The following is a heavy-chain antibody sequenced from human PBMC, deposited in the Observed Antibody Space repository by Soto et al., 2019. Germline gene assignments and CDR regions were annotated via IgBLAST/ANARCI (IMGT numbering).Heavy chain of an antibody. CDR3: AKDIIGRKYSYGDDAFDI. J-gene: IGHJ3*02. CDR2: IRWDGGSP. Sequence: GGSLRLSCAASGFTFDDYAMHWVRQAPGKGLEWVSLIRWDGGSPCYADYVKGRFTISRDNSKNFMYMQMNSLRAEDIALYYGAKDIIGRKYSYGDDAFDIWGQGTMVNFSS. CDR1: GFTFDDYA. D-gene: IGHD5-18*01. V-gene: IGHV3-43D*03.